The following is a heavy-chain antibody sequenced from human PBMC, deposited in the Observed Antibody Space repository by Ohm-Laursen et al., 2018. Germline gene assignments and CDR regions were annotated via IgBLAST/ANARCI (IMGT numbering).Heavy chain of an antibody. CDR1: GFTFSTYS. CDR3: ARDRGEPGSND. J-gene: IGHJ4*02. D-gene: IGHD1-14*01. V-gene: IGHV3-21*01. CDR2: ISSSSSYI. Sequence: SLRLSCAASGFTFSTYSMNWVRQAPGKGLEWVSSISSSSSYIYYADSVKGRFTISRDNAKNSLYLQMNSLRAEDTAVYYCARDRGEPGSNDWGQGTLVTVSS.